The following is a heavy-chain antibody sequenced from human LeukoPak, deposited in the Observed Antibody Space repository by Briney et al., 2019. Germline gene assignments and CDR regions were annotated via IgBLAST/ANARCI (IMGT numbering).Heavy chain of an antibody. CDR3: ARAEGITIFGGGHAFDI. CDR2: IYYSGST. D-gene: IGHD3-3*01. CDR1: GGSVSSGSYY. J-gene: IGHJ3*02. V-gene: IGHV4-61*01. Sequence: PSETLSLTCTVSGGSVSSGSYYWSWIRQPPGKGLEWIGYIYYSGSTNYNPSLKSRVTISVDTSKNQFSLKLSPVTAADTAVYYCARAEGITIFGGGHAFDIWGQGTMVTVSS.